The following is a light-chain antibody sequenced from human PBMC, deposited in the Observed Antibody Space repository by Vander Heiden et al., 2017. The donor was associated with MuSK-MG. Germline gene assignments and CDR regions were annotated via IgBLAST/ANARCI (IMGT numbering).Light chain of an antibody. Sequence: EIVLTQSPGTLSLSPGERATLSCRASQSVANNYLAWYQQKSGQVPTLLIYDASSRATGIPDRFSGSGSGTDFTLTISGREPEDFAVYYCQQYGSSPILTFGGGTKVEIK. CDR1: QSVANNY. CDR3: QQYGSSPILT. CDR2: DAS. V-gene: IGKV3-20*01. J-gene: IGKJ4*01.